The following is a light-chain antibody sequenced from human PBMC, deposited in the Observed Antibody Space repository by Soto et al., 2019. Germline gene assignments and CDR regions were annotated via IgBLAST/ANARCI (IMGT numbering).Light chain of an antibody. V-gene: IGKV3-20*01. J-gene: IGKJ2*01. CDR3: QQYGSSPHT. CDR2: GAS. CDR1: QSVSSSY. Sequence: EIVLTQSPGTLSLSPGERATLSCRASQSVSSSYLAWYQHKPGQAPSLLIYGASSRATGIPDRFSGSGSGTDFTLTISRLEPEDFAVYYCQQYGSSPHTFGQGTKLEIK.